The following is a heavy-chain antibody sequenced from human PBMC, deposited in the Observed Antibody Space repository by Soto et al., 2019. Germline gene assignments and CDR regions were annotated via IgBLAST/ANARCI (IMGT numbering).Heavy chain of an antibody. CDR2: ISYDGSNK. CDR3: AKTLPFGVVIPYFDY. D-gene: IGHD3-3*01. J-gene: IGHJ4*02. Sequence: GGSLRLSCAASGFTFSIYGMHWVRQAPGKGLEWVAVISYDGSNKYYADSVKGRFTISRDNSKNTLYLQMNSLRAEDTAVYYCAKTLPFGVVIPYFDYWGQGTLVTVSS. CDR1: GFTFSIYG. V-gene: IGHV3-30*18.